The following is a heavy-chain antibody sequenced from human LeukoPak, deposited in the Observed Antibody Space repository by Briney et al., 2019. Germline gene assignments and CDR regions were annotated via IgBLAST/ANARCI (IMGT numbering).Heavy chain of an antibody. Sequence: GRSLRLSCAASGFTFSSYAMHWVRQAPGKGLEWVSAISGSGGSTYYADSVKGRFTISRDNSKNTLYLQMNSLRAEDTAVYYCAKDSYSGSQTWDNWGQGTLVTVSS. CDR3: AKDSYSGSQTWDN. CDR2: ISGSGGST. D-gene: IGHD1-26*01. J-gene: IGHJ4*02. CDR1: GFTFSSYA. V-gene: IGHV3-23*01.